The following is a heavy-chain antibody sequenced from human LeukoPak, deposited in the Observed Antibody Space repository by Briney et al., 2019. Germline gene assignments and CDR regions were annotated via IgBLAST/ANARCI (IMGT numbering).Heavy chain of an antibody. CDR2: ISSSSSYI. D-gene: IGHD2-15*01. CDR1: GFTFSRYS. CDR3: AREYCSGGSCYLADY. V-gene: IGHV3-21*01. Sequence: GGSLRLSCAASGFTFSRYSMNWVRQAPGKGLEWVSSISSSSSYIYYADSVKGRFTISRDNAKNSLYLQMNSLRAEDTAVYYCAREYCSGGSCYLADYWGQGTLVTVSS. J-gene: IGHJ4*02.